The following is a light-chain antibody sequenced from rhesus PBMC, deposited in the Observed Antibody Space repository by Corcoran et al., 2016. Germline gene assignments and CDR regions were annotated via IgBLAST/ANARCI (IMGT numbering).Light chain of an antibody. Sequence: DIVMTQSPDSLAVSLGERVTINCKSSQSLLYSSNNKNYLAWYQQKPGQAPKLLFYWASTRESGVPNRFIGSGSGTDFTLPISGLQAEDVAVYYCQQYYNPPYSFGQGTKVEIK. CDR3: QQYYNPPYS. CDR2: WAS. V-gene: IGKV4-1*01. J-gene: IGKJ2*01. CDR1: QSLLYSSNNKNY.